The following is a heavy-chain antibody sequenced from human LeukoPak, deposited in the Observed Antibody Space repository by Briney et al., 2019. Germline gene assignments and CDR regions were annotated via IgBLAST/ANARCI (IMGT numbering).Heavy chain of an antibody. CDR3: AKATGNLGN. CDR2: ISNSDDNT. Sequence: GGSLRLSCEASGFTFSSYWMSWVRQAPGKGLEWVSTISNSDDNTYYADYVKGRFTISRDNSKSTLYLQMISLTAEDTAIYYCAKATGNLGNWGQGTLVTVSS. CDR1: GFTFSSYW. V-gene: IGHV3-23*01. J-gene: IGHJ4*02. D-gene: IGHD1-1*01.